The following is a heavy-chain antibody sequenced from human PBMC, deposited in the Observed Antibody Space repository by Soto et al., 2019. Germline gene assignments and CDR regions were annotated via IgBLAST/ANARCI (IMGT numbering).Heavy chain of an antibody. V-gene: IGHV3-48*02. CDR1: GLTLSKYS. Sequence: EVQLVESGGGLVQPGGSLRLSCAASGLTLSKYSFNWVRQAPGKGLEWVSYITSSSGSIHYADSVRGRFTISRDNEKDSLDPQTNWLREEDAAVYSWAREGLYDSSGYYPYFFDCSGEGTLVTASS. D-gene: IGHD3-22*01. CDR2: ITSSSGSI. J-gene: IGHJ4*02. CDR3: AREGLYDSSGYYPYFFDC.